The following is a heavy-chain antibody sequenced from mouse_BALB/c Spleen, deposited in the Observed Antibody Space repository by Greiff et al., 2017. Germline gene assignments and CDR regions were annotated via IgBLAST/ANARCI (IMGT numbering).Heavy chain of an antibody. CDR3: ARLVGKDFFDY. V-gene: IGHV5-17*02. D-gene: IGHD2-1*01. CDR1: GLTFSSFG. J-gene: IGHJ2*01. CDR2: ISSGSSTI. Sequence: EVKVEESGGGLVQPGGSRKLSCAASGLTFSSFGMHWVRQAPEKGLEWVAYISSGSSTIYYADTVKGRFTISRDNPKNTLFLQMTSLRSEDTAMYYCARLVGKDFFDYWGQGTTLTVSS.